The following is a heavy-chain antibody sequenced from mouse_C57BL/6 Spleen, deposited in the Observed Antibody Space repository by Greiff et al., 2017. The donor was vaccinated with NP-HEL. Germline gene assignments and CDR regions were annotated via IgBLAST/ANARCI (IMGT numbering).Heavy chain of an antibody. D-gene: IGHD1-1*01. CDR1: GYTFTSYG. CDR2: IYPRSGNT. Sequence: QVQLQQSGAELARPGASVKLSCKASGYTFTSYGISWVKQRPGQGLEWIGEIYPRSGNTYYNEKFKGKATLTADKSSSTAYMELRSLTSEDSAVYFCARATVVAPYAMDDWGQGTSVTVSS. V-gene: IGHV1-81*01. J-gene: IGHJ4*01. CDR3: ARATVVAPYAMDD.